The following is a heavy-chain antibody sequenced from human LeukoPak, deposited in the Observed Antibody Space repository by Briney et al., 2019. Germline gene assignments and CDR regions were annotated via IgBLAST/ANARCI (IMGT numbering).Heavy chain of an antibody. CDR3: ARGSTARYYYDSSGYYRGAVDY. D-gene: IGHD3-22*01. V-gene: IGHV1-18*01. Sequence: ASVKVSCKASGYTFTTYGISWVRQAPGQGLEWMGWISAYNGNTNYAQKFQRRVTMTTDTSTSTAYMELRSLRSDDTAVYYCARGSTARYYYDSSGYYRGAVDYWGQGTLVTISS. CDR2: ISAYNGNT. J-gene: IGHJ4*02. CDR1: GYTFTTYG.